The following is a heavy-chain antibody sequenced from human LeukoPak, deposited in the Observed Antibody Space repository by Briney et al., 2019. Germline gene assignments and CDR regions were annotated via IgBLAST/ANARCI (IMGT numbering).Heavy chain of an antibody. CDR2: INTNTGNP. Sequence: ASVKASCKASGYTFTSYAMNWVRQAPGQGLEWMGWINTNTGNPTYAQGFTGRFVFSLDTPVSTAYLQISSLKAEDTAVYYCARETYSYGFDYWGQGTLVTVSS. D-gene: IGHD5-18*01. CDR3: ARETYSYGFDY. CDR1: GYTFTSYA. J-gene: IGHJ4*02. V-gene: IGHV7-4-1*02.